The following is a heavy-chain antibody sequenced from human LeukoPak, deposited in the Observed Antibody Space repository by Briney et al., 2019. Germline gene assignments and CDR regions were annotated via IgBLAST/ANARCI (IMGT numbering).Heavy chain of an antibody. J-gene: IGHJ6*03. CDR2: ISSSSSYI. V-gene: IGHV3-21*01. CDR3: AREVEQWLAHYYYYMDV. Sequence: PGGSLRLSCAASGFTFSSYAMSWVRQAPGKGLEWVSSISSSSSYIYYADSVKGRFTISRDNAKNSLYLQMNSLRAEDTAVYYCAREVEQWLAHYYYYMDVWGKGTTVTISS. D-gene: IGHD6-19*01. CDR1: GFTFSSYA.